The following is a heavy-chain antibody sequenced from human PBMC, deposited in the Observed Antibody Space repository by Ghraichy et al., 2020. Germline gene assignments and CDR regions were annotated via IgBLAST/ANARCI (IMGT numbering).Heavy chain of an antibody. V-gene: IGHV4-39*01. J-gene: IGHJ4*02. CDR3: ARHASDYYDSSGYYPFDY. D-gene: IGHD3-22*01. Sequence: SETLSLTCTVSGGSISSSSYYWGWIRQPPGKGLEWIGSIYYSGSTYYNPSLKSRVTISVDTSKNQFSLKLSSVTAADTAVYYCARHASDYYDSSGYYPFDYWGQGTLVTVSS. CDR2: IYYSGST. CDR1: GGSISSSSYY.